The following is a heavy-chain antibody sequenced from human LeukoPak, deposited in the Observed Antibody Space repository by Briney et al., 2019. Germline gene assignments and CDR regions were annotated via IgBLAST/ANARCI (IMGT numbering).Heavy chain of an antibody. CDR3: ARDSSSWYAFDI. CDR1: GFTFSSYS. CDR2: ISSSSSYI. V-gene: IGHV3-21*01. Sequence: GGSLRLSCAASGFTFSSYSMNWARQAPGKGLKWVSSISSSSSYIYYADSVKGRFTISRDNAKNSLHLQMNSLRAEDTAVYYCARDSSSWYAFDIWGQGTMVTVSS. D-gene: IGHD6-13*01. J-gene: IGHJ3*02.